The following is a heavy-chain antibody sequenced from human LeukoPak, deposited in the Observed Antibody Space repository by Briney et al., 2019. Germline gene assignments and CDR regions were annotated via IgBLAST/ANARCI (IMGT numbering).Heavy chain of an antibody. V-gene: IGHV3-7*03. CDR1: GFTFSSYW. CDR3: ARGGGLDI. CDR2: INHNGNVN. J-gene: IGHJ6*02. Sequence: GGSLRPSCAASGFTFSSYWMNWARQAPGKGLEWVASINHNGNVNYYVDSVKGRFTISRDNAKNSLYLQMSNLRAEDTAVYFCARGGGLDIWGQGATVTVSS. D-gene: IGHD3-16*01.